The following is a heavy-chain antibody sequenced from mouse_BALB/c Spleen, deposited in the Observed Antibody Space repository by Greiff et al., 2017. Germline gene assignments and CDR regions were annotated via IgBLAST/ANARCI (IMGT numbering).Heavy chain of an antibody. CDR1: GDSITSGY. CDR3: ARYDGYYLYWYFDV. D-gene: IGHD2-3*01. J-gene: IGHJ1*01. V-gene: IGHV3-8*02. Sequence: EVKLMESGPSLVKPSQTLSLTCSVTGDSITSGYWNWIRKFPGNKLEYMGYISYSGSTYYNPSLKSRISITRDTSKNQYYLQLNSVTTEDTATYYCARYDGYYLYWYFDVWGAGTTVTVSS. CDR2: ISYSGST.